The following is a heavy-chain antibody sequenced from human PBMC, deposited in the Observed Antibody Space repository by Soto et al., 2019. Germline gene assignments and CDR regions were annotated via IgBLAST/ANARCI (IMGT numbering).Heavy chain of an antibody. V-gene: IGHV3-23*01. CDR1: GFTFSSYA. CDR2: ISGSGGST. Sequence: GGSLRLSCAASGFTFSSYAMSWVRQAPGKGLEWVSAISGSGGSTYYADSVKGRFTISRDNSKNTLYLQMNSLRAEDTAVYYCAKAPGFLVDIVTNYYYYYMDVWGKGTTVTVSS. J-gene: IGHJ6*03. CDR3: AKAPGFLVDIVTNYYYYYMDV. D-gene: IGHD5-12*01.